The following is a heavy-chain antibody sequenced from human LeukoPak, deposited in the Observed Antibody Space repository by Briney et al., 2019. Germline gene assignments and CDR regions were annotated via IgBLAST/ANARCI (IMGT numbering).Heavy chain of an antibody. CDR3: ARAYYYGSGSYFFPPDY. Sequence: GGSLRLSCAASGFTFRSYWMSWVRQAPGKGLEWVANINEDGSEKYYVDSVKGRFTISRDNAKNSLYLQMHSLRAEDTAMYYCARAYYYGSGSYFFPPDYWGQGTLVTVSS. D-gene: IGHD3-10*01. V-gene: IGHV3-7*01. CDR2: INEDGSEK. J-gene: IGHJ4*02. CDR1: GFTFRSYW.